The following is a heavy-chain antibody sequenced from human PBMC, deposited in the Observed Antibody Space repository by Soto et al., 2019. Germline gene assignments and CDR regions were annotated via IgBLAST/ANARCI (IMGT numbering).Heavy chain of an antibody. D-gene: IGHD3-9*01. V-gene: IGHV3-23*01. CDR2: IGSTGTTT. Sequence: QLLGSGGGLVQPGGSLRLSCAASGFTFNIYAMTWVRQAPGKGLEWVSNIGSTGTTTYYADSVKGRFAISRDNSKSTLYLQMNSLRAEDTAVYYCATVARYDDFDVWGQGTMVTVSS. J-gene: IGHJ3*01. CDR3: ATVARYDDFDV. CDR1: GFTFNIYA.